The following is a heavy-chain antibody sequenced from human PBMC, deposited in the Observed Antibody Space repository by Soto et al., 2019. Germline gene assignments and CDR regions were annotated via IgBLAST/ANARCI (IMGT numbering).Heavy chain of an antibody. D-gene: IGHD3-22*01. V-gene: IGHV4-59*01. Sequence: SETLSLTCTVSGGSISSFYWSWIRQPPGKGLEWIGYIYYSGSTNYNPSLKSRVTISVDTSKNQFSLKLSSVTAADTAVYYCARDRHQYYYDSSGYYGGFDYWGQGTLVTVSS. CDR1: GGSISSFY. CDR3: ARDRHQYYYDSSGYYGGFDY. J-gene: IGHJ4*02. CDR2: IYYSGST.